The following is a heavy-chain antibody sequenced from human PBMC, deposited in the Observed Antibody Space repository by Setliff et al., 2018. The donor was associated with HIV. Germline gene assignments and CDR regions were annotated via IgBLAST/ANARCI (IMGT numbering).Heavy chain of an antibody. CDR1: GYSISSGYY. J-gene: IGHJ3*02. CDR2: FYETGYT. Sequence: SETLSLTCAVSGYSISSGYYWGWIRQSPGKGLEWIGSFYETGYTYYNPSLKSRVTISVDTSKNQFSLKLSSVTAADTAVYYCARGSAPEDIVVVPPGRAFDIWGQGTMVTVSS. CDR3: ARGSAPEDIVVVPPGRAFDI. V-gene: IGHV4-38-2*01. D-gene: IGHD2-2*01.